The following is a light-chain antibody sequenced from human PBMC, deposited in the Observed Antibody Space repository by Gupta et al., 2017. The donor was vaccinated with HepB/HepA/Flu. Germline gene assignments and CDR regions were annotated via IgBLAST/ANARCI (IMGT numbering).Light chain of an antibody. CDR2: WAS. Sequence: DSVMTQSPHALSLSLGERVTINCKSSQSGLDSAKNKTCLAWYQQKPGQPPKLLIYWASTRESGIPDRFSGRGSGTDFTLTISSLQAEDLAVYYCQQDYSAPLTFGGGTKVGIK. J-gene: IGKJ4*01. CDR1: QSGLDSAKNKTC. CDR3: QQDYSAPLT. V-gene: IGKV4-1*01.